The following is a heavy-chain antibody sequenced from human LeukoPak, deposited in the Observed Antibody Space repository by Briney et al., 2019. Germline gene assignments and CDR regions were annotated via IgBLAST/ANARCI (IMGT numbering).Heavy chain of an antibody. CDR1: GYTFTGYY. CDR2: INPNSGGT. V-gene: IGHV1-2*02. J-gene: IGHJ4*02. CDR3: AISLRGYSSYFDY. Sequence: ASVKVSCKASGYTFTGYYMHWVRQAPGQGLEWLGGINPNSGGTNYAQKFQGRVTMTRDTSISTAYMELSRLRSDDTAVYYCAISLRGYSSYFDYWGQGTLVTVSS. D-gene: IGHD6-19*01.